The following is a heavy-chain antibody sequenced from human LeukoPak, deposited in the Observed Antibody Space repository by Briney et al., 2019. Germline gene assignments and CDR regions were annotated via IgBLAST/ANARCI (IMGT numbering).Heavy chain of an antibody. CDR2: MNPNSGNT. CDR3: ATVSGGYWNYYGMDF. J-gene: IGHJ6*04. V-gene: IGHV1-8*01. CDR1: GYTFTSYD. D-gene: IGHD6-13*01. Sequence: ASVKVSCKASGYTFTSYDINWVRQATGQGLEWMGWMNPNSGNTGYAQKFQGRVTMTRNTSISTAYMELSSLRSEDTAVYYCATVSGGYWNYYGMDFGGKGPTVTVPS.